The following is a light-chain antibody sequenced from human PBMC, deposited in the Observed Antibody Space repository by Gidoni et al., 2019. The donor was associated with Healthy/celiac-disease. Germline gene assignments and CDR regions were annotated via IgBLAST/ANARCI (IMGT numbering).Light chain of an antibody. Sequence: DIQMTQSPSSLSASVGDRVTITCRASQSISSYLNWYQQKPGQAPKLLIYAASSLHSGVPSRFSGSGSGTDFTLTISSLQPEDFATYYCQQRYSTPLTFGGGTKVEIK. CDR1: QSISSY. CDR3: QQRYSTPLT. V-gene: IGKV1-39*01. J-gene: IGKJ4*01. CDR2: AAS.